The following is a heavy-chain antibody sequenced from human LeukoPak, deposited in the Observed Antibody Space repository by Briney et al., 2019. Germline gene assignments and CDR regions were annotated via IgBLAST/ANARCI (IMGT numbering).Heavy chain of an antibody. CDR3: ARGGYCSGGSCYSPQGAFDI. V-gene: IGHV1-8*01. CDR2: MNPNSGNT. D-gene: IGHD2-15*01. CDR1: GYTFTSYD. J-gene: IGHJ3*02. Sequence: ASVKVSCKASGYTFTSYDINWVRQATGQGLEWMGWMNPNSGNTGYAQKFQGRVTMTRNTSISTAYMELSSLRSEDTAVYYCARGGYCSGGSCYSPQGAFDIWGQGTMVTVSS.